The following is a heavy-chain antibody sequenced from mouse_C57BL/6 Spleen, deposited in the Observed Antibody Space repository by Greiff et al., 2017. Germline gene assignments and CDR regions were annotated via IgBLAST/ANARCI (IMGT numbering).Heavy chain of an antibody. CDR3: ARRGDGSSYGWFAY. J-gene: IGHJ3*01. Sequence: EVQLQESGGDLVKPGGSLKLSCAASGFTFSSYGMSWVRQTPDKRLEWVATISSGGSYTYYPDSVKGRFTISRDNAKNTLYLQMSSLKSEDTAMYYCARRGDGSSYGWFAYWGQGTLVTVSA. CDR2: ISSGGSYT. D-gene: IGHD1-1*01. V-gene: IGHV5-6*01. CDR1: GFTFSSYG.